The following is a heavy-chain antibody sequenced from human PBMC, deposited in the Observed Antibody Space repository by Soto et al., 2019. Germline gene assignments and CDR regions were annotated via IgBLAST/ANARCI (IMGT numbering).Heavy chain of an antibody. CDR3: ARLGSSGWYQRPFLDY. CDR1: GGSITTYNHF. Sequence: SETLSLTCAVSGGSITTYNHFWGWIRQSPGKGLEWIANIQPSGSANYNPSLQSRVSISVETSKNQFSLKMNSVTAADSAVYYCARLGSSGWYQRPFLDYWGQGTLVIVSS. D-gene: IGHD6-19*01. V-gene: IGHV4-39*01. J-gene: IGHJ4*02. CDR2: IQPSGSA.